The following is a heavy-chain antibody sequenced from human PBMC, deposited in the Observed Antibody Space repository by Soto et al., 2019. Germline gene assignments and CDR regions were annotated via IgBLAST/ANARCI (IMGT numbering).Heavy chain of an antibody. J-gene: IGHJ4*02. CDR2: IYYSGST. Sequence: QLQLQESGPGLVKPSETLSLTCTVSGGSISSSSYYWGWIRQPPGKGLEWIGSIYYSGSTYYNPSLKSRVTISVDTSKNQFSLKLSSVTAADTAVYYCARPAVAGTVIDYWGQGTLVTVSS. V-gene: IGHV4-39*01. D-gene: IGHD6-19*01. CDR3: ARPAVAGTVIDY. CDR1: GGSISSSSYY.